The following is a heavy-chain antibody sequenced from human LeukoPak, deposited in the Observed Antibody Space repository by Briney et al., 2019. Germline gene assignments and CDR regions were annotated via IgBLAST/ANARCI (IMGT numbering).Heavy chain of an antibody. V-gene: IGHV5-51*01. CDR2: IYPGDSDT. J-gene: IGHJ4*02. CDR1: GYSFTSYW. CDR3: ARQHDYSISHYDY. Sequence: GESLKISCMGSGYSFTSYWICWVRQMPGKGLEWMGIIYPGDSDTRYSPSFQGQVTISADKSISTAYLQWSSLKASDTAMYFCARQHDYSISHYDYWGQGTLVTVSS. D-gene: IGHD4-11*01.